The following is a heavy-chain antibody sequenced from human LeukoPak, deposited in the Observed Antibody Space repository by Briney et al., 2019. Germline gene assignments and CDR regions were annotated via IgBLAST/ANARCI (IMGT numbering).Heavy chain of an antibody. CDR2: ISENI. Sequence: PGGSLRLSCTASGFVFSRDNMNWVRQAPGKGLEWVSHISENIYHADSVRGRFTISRDNAKNSLYLQMSNLRAEDTAVYYCVREIGRPKTFYFHSWGRGTLFIVSS. CDR3: VREIGRPKTFYFHS. CDR1: GFVFSRDN. V-gene: IGHV3-69-1*01. J-gene: IGHJ4*02.